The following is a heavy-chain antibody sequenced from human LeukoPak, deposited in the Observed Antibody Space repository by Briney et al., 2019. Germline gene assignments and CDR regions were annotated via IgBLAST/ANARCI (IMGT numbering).Heavy chain of an antibody. J-gene: IGHJ6*02. CDR3: ARALIVPAAKIYYYYGMDV. D-gene: IGHD2-2*01. V-gene: IGHV3-21*01. CDR2: ISSSSYI. CDR1: GFTFSSYS. Sequence: GGSLRLSCAASGFTFSSYSMNWVRQAPGKGLEWVSSISSSSYIYYADSVKGRFTISRDNAKNSLYLQMNSLRAEDTAVYYCARALIVPAAKIYYYYGMDVWGQGTTVTVSS.